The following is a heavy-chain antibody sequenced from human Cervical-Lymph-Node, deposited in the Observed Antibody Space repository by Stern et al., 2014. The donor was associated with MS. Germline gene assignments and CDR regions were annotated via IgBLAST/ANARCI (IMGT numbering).Heavy chain of an antibody. D-gene: IGHD2-15*01. CDR1: GGTFSSYA. V-gene: IGHV1-69*01. J-gene: IGHJ3*02. CDR2: IIPIFGTA. CDR3: ARENCSGGSCYEHDAFDI. Sequence: VQLLQSGAEVKKPGSSVKVSCKASGGTFSSYAISWVRQAPGQGLEWMGGIIPIFGTANYAQKFQGRVTITADESTSTAYMELSSLRSEDTAVYYCARENCSGGSCYEHDAFDIWGQGTMVTVSS.